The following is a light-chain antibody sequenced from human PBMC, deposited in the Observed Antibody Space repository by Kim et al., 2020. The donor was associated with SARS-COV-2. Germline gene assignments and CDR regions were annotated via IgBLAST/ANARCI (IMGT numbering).Light chain of an antibody. V-gene: IGKV1-5*03. CDR3: QQYDSYWT. J-gene: IGKJ1*01. CDR2: KAS. Sequence: DIQMTQSPSTLSASVGDRVTITCRASQSISSRLAWYQQKAGKAPNLLIYKASSLESGVPSRFSGNGSETEFTLNISGLQPDDFATYYCQQYDSYWTFGQGTKVDIK. CDR1: QSISSR.